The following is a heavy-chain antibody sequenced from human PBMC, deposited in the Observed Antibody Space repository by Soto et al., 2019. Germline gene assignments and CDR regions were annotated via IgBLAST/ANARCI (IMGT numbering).Heavy chain of an antibody. V-gene: IGHV3-7*01. CDR2: IKQDGSEK. CDR3: ARDSLYDYYYYYYMDV. CDR1: GFTFSSYW. J-gene: IGHJ6*03. Sequence: GSLRLSCAASGFTFSSYWMSWVRQAPGKGLEWVANIKQDGSEKYYVDSVKGRFTISRDNAKNSLYLQMNSLRAEDTAVYYCARDSLYDYYYYYYMDVWGKGTTVTVSS. D-gene: IGHD2-8*01.